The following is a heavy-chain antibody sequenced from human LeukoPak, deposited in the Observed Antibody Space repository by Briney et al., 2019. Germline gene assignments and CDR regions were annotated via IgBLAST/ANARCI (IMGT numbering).Heavy chain of an antibody. V-gene: IGHV3-23*01. J-gene: IGHJ4*02. CDR1: GFTFSSYG. Sequence: GTLRLSCAASGFTFSSYGMSWVRQAPGKGLEWVSAISGSGGSTYYADSVKGRFTISRDNSKNTLYLQMNSLRAEDTAVYYCAKASHITTFGVVISTYFDYWGQGTLVTVSS. CDR2: ISGSGGST. CDR3: AKASHITTFGVVISTYFDY. D-gene: IGHD3-3*01.